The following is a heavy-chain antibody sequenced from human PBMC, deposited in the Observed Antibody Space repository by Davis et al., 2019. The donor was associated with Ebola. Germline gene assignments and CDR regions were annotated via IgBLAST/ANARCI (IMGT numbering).Heavy chain of an antibody. CDR3: ARDGPADGTKGRFLY. CDR1: GFTFSSYG. V-gene: IGHV3-7*01. CDR2: IKQDGSEK. J-gene: IGHJ4*02. Sequence: PGGSLRLSCAASGFTFSSYGLHWVRQAPGKGLEWVANIKQDGSEKYYVDSVKGRFTISRDNAKNSLYLQLNSLRAEDTAVYHCARDGPADGTKGRFLYWGQGTLVTVSS. D-gene: IGHD6-13*01.